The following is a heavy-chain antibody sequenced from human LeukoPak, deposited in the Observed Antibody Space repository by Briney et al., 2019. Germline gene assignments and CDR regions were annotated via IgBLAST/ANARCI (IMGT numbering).Heavy chain of an antibody. CDR3: ARDTYYYDSSGYRRLDY. CDR1: GGSISSYY. CDR2: IYTSGST. J-gene: IGHJ4*02. V-gene: IGHV4-4*07. Sequence: SETLSLTCTVSGGSISSYYWSWIRQPAGKGLEWIGRIYTSGSTNYNPSLKSRVTMSVDTSRNQFSLKLSSVTAADTAVYYCARDTYYYDSSGYRRLDYWGQGTLVTVSS. D-gene: IGHD3-22*01.